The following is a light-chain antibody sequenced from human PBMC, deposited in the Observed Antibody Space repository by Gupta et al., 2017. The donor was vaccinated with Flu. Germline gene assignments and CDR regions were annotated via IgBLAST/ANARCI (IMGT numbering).Light chain of an antibody. Sequence: QSVLPPPPSVSAAPGQKVTISCSGSSSNIENNYVSWYQQLPGTAPKLLIYENNKRPSGIPDRFSGSKSDTSATLGITGLQTGEEADYYCGTWDSSLSAWVFGGGTKLTVL. CDR3: GTWDSSLSAWV. J-gene: IGLJ3*02. CDR1: SSNIENNY. V-gene: IGLV1-51*02. CDR2: ENN.